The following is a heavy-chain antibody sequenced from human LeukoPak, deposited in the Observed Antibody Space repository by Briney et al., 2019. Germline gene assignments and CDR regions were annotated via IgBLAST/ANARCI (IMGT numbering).Heavy chain of an antibody. D-gene: IGHD2-15*01. J-gene: IGHJ5*02. CDR1: GYTFTNNY. CDR3: ARDNSVDDIAWWFDP. Sequence: ASVKVSFMASGYTFTNNYMHWLRQAPGQGLEWMGVINHSGCITIYAQKFQGRVTMTRDMSTSTDYMKLSSLKSEDTAVYYCARDNSVDDIAWWFDPWGQGTLVTVSS. V-gene: IGHV1-46*01. CDR2: INHSGCIT.